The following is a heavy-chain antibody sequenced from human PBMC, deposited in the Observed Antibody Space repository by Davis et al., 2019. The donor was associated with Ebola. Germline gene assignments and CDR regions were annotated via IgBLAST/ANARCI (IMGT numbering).Heavy chain of an antibody. J-gene: IGHJ6*04. CDR3: AREPTGNYYYFYGMDV. CDR2: IYGGDT. CDR1: GFTFSSYA. D-gene: IGHD4-11*01. Sequence: GGSLRLSCAASGFTFSSYAMHWVCQAPGKGLEWVSGIYGGDTHYADSVKGRFTISRDNSKNTLHLQMNRLRVEDTAVYFCAREPTGNYYYFYGMDVWGKGTTVSVSS. V-gene: IGHV3-NL1*01.